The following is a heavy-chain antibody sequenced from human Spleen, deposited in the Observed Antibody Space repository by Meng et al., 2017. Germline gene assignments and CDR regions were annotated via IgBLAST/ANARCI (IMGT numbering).Heavy chain of an antibody. CDR1: GFSFDDYA. Sequence: SLKISCAASGFSFDDYAMDWVRQAPGKGLEWVSGITWNGGRVRYADSVKGRFTISRDNAKNSLYLQMDSLRPEDTALYYWVKDTTYDFGGNSYFQHWGQGTLVTVSS. J-gene: IGHJ1*01. CDR3: VKDTTYDFGGNSYFQH. V-gene: IGHV3-9*01. CDR2: ITWNGGRV. D-gene: IGHD4-23*01.